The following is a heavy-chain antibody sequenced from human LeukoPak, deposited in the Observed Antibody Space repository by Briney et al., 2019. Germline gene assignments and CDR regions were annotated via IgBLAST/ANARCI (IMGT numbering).Heavy chain of an antibody. CDR1: GYTFTGYY. CDR2: INPNSGGT. CDR3: ARDGYSSSWSSYYYYYMDV. V-gene: IGHV1-2*02. D-gene: IGHD6-13*01. J-gene: IGHJ6*03. Sequence: EASVKVSCKASGYTFTGYYMHWVRQAPGQGLEWMGWINPNSGGTNYAQKFQGRVTMTRDTSISAAYMELSRLRSDDTAVYYCARDGYSSSWSSYYYYYMDVWGKGTTVTISS.